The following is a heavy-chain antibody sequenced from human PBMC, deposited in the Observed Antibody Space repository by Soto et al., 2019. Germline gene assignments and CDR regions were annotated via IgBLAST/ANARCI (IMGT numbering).Heavy chain of an antibody. CDR3: ARGISLDY. CDR1: GGSISSYY. V-gene: IGHV4-59*01. CDR2: IYYSGST. Sequence: QVQLQESGPGLVKPSETLSLTCTVSGGSISSYYWSWIRQPPGKGLEWIGYIYYSGSTNYNPSLTSRVTISVDTSKNQFSLKLSSVTAADTAVYYCARGISLDYWGQGTLVTVSS. J-gene: IGHJ4*02. D-gene: IGHD2-15*01.